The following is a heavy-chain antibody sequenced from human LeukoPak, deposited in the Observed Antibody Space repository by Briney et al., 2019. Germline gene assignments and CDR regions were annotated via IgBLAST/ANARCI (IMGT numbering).Heavy chain of an antibody. J-gene: IGHJ4*02. CDR3: ARDARGGAAILTSYFDC. Sequence: PGRSLRLSCTASGFTFSSSAMHWVRQSPGKGLEWVAVISYDGSNKYYADSVKVRFTISRDNSKNTLYLQMNSLRAEDTAVYYCARDARGGAAILTSYFDCWGQGTLVTVSS. CDR2: ISYDGSNK. V-gene: IGHV3-30-3*01. D-gene: IGHD3-16*01. CDR1: GFTFSSSA.